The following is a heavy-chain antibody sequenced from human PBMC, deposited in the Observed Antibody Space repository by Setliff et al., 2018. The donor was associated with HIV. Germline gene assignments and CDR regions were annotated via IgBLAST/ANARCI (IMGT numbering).Heavy chain of an antibody. CDR1: GGSISSNSYY. Sequence: ETLSLTCTVSGGSISSNSYYWGWIRQPPGKGLEWIGSIYHSGRTYYNPSLKSRVTISVDTSKIQFSLKLTSVTAADTAVYYCTRDQPQDYDSLTGYYTGRYFDYWGRGTLVTVSS. CDR2: IYHSGRT. V-gene: IGHV4-39*07. CDR3: TRDQPQDYDSLTGYYTGRYFDY. J-gene: IGHJ4*02. D-gene: IGHD3-9*01.